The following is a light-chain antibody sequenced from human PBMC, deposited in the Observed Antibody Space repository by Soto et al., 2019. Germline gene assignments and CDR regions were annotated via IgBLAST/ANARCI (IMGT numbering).Light chain of an antibody. Sequence: EIVLTHSPGTLSFSAGEIATLSFRAIQSVSIRYLAWYQQKPFQAPRLLIYAASTRATGIPARFSGSGSGTEFTLTISSLQSEDCAVYYCQQRNVWPPITFGQGTRLEIK. J-gene: IGKJ5*01. CDR1: QSVSIRY. CDR2: AAS. V-gene: IGKV3-15*01. CDR3: QQRNVWPPIT.